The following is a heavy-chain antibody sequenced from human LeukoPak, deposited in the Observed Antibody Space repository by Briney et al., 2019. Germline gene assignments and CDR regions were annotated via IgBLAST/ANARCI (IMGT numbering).Heavy chain of an antibody. CDR2: IKQDGSKK. J-gene: IGHJ4*02. V-gene: IGHV3-7*04. D-gene: IGHD3-16*01. CDR1: GFKFSDFW. CDR3: VRDDDYGLDY. Sequence: PGGSLRLSCGASGFKFSDFWMGWVRQAPGKGLEWVADIKQDGSKKYYVDSLKGRVTISRDNAKNSLYLQMNNVGVDDTAEYYCVRDDDYGLDYWGQGTLLTVSS.